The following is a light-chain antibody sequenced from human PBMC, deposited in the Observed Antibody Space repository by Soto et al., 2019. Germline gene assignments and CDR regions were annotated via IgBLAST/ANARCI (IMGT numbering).Light chain of an antibody. CDR2: EGT. Sequence: QSELTRPASVSASRWQSITIPCTGTSSDVGSYNLVSWFLQHPGKVPKLLIYEGTKRPSGLSDRFSGSKSGTTASLTISGLQAEDEAHYYCYSYAGENLYVFGTGTKVTVL. J-gene: IGLJ1*01. CDR1: SSDVGSYNL. CDR3: YSYAGENLYV. V-gene: IGLV2-23*01.